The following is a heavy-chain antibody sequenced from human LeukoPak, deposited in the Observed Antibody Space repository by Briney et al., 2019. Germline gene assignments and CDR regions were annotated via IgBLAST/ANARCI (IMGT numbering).Heavy chain of an antibody. CDR3: ARMKDLILAAGIGRPFDY. CDR2: IYYSGGT. Sequence: PSETLSLTCTVFGGSISSSSSYWGWIRQPPGKGLEWIGSIYYSGGTYYNPSLTSRVTISVDTSKNQFSLNLSSVTAADTAVYYCARMKDLILAAGIGRPFDYWGQGTLVTVSS. J-gene: IGHJ4*02. V-gene: IGHV4-39*07. CDR1: GGSISSSSSY. D-gene: IGHD6-13*01.